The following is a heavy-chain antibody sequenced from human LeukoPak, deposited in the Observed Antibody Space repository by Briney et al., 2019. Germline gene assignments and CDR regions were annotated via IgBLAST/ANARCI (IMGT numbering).Heavy chain of an antibody. Sequence: PGEPLKISCKAYGYSFFSNYWTAWVRQMPGKVREWKGILSPGASDSSYSPSFQGQVTISADRSISTAYLHWSSLKVSDTAMYYCARASRDGYNQNFDFWGQGTLVTVSS. CDR2: LSPGASDS. D-gene: IGHD5-24*01. CDR1: GYSFFSNYW. CDR3: ARASRDGYNQNFDF. J-gene: IGHJ4*02. V-gene: IGHV5-51*01.